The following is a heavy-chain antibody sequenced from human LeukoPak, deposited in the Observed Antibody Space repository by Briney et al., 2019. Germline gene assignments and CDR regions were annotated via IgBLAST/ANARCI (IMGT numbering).Heavy chain of an antibody. J-gene: IGHJ4*02. CDR1: GGSVTTSY. CDR2: VYISGDT. D-gene: IGHD2-21*01. CDR3: ARLIAEVGGGTSYFDT. Sequence: SETLSLTCTVSGGSVTTSYWSWIRQSAGEGLEWIGRVYISGDTKYNPSLKSRVIMSLDPSKNQFSLSLRSVTAADTAVYYCARLIAEVGGGTSYFDTWGQGTLVTVSS. V-gene: IGHV4-4*07.